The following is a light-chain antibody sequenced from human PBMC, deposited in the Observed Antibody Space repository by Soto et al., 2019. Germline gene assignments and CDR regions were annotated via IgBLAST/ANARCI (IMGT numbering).Light chain of an antibody. J-gene: IGLJ3*02. Sequence: QAVVTQPASVSGSPGQSVSISCSGTSSDIGDYKYVSWYQQHPGKAPKLVISEVNNRPLGVSNRFSGSKSGNTASLTISALQAEDEADYYCSSYKTSITVFGGGTKLTVL. V-gene: IGLV2-14*01. CDR2: EVN. CDR1: SSDIGDYKY. CDR3: SSYKTSITV.